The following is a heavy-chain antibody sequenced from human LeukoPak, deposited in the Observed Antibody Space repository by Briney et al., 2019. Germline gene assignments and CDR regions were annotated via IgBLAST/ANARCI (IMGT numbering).Heavy chain of an antibody. D-gene: IGHD2-8*02. Sequence: PGGSLRLSCAASGFTFSSYAMSCVRQAPGKGLEWVSAISGSGGSTYYADSVKGRFTISRDNSKNTLYLQMNSLRAEDTAVYYCAKDARWGTGGRRVRSGYNPFDYWGQGTLVTVSS. CDR2: ISGSGGST. V-gene: IGHV3-23*01. J-gene: IGHJ4*02. CDR1: GFTFSSYA. CDR3: AKDARWGTGGRRVRSGYNPFDY.